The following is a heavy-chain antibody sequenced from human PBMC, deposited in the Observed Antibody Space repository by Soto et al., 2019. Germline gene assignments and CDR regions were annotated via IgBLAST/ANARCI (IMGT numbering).Heavy chain of an antibody. CDR2: IIPIFGTA. Sequence: SVKVSCKASGGTFSSYAISWVRQAPGQGLEWMGGIIPIFGTANYAQKFQGRVTITADESTSTAYMELSSLRSEDTAVYYCARSRPHYYDSSGYYNAFDIWGQGTMVTVS. D-gene: IGHD3-22*01. CDR3: ARSRPHYYDSSGYYNAFDI. CDR1: GGTFSSYA. V-gene: IGHV1-69*13. J-gene: IGHJ3*02.